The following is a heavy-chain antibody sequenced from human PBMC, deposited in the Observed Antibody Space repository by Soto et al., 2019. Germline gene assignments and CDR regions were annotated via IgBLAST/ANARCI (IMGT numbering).Heavy chain of an antibody. V-gene: IGHV4-34*01. CDR3: ARDNVLLWFGELYVLDV. D-gene: IGHD3-10*01. Sequence: SETLSLTCAVYGGSFSGYYWSWIRQPPGKGLEWIGEINHSGSTNYNPSLKSRVTISVDTSKNQFSLKLSSVTAADTAVYYCARDNVLLWFGELYVLDVWGQGTTVTVSS. J-gene: IGHJ6*02. CDR1: GGSFSGYY. CDR2: INHSGST.